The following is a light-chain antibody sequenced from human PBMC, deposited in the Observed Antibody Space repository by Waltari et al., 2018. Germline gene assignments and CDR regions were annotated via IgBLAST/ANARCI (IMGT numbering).Light chain of an antibody. V-gene: IGLV2-14*03. CDR3: NSYTGNTLFYV. CDR2: DVT. CDR1: SSDVGGYNY. Sequence: QSALTQPASVSGSPGQSITISCTGTSSDVGGYNYVSWYQQHPGKAPTLIIYDVTNRPSGISNLFSGSKSGNTASLTISGLQAEDEADYYCNSYTGNTLFYVFGTWTKVTVL. J-gene: IGLJ1*01.